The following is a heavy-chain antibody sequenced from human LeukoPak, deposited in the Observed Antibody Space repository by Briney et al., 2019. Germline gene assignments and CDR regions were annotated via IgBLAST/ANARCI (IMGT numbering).Heavy chain of an antibody. CDR3: ARAGGHYYYYYYGMDV. CDR2: IYTSGST. Sequence: SETLSLTCTVSSGSISSYYWSWIRQPAGKGLEWIGRIYTSGSTNYNPSLKSRVTMSVDTSKNQFSLKLSSVTAADTAVYYCARAGGHYYYYYYGMDVWGQGTTVTVSS. CDR1: SGSISSYY. J-gene: IGHJ6*02. V-gene: IGHV4-4*07. D-gene: IGHD1-26*01.